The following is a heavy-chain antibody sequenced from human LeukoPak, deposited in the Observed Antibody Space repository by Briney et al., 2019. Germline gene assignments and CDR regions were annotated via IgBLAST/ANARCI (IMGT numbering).Heavy chain of an antibody. J-gene: IGHJ5*02. Sequence: ASVKVSCKASGYTFIGYYMHWVRQAPGQGPEWMGWINPNSGSTNYAQKFQGRVTMTRDTSRSTVYMELSRLRSDDTAVYYCATQATSGWHFSWGQGTLVTVSS. D-gene: IGHD6-19*01. CDR3: ATQATSGWHFS. CDR2: INPNSGST. V-gene: IGHV1-2*02. CDR1: GYTFIGYY.